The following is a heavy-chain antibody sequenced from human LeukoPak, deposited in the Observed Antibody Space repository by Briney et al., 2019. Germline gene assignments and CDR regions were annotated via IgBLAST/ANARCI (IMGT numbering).Heavy chain of an antibody. Sequence: ASVKVSCKASGCTFTSYYIHWVRQAPGQGLEWMGFINPSGGSTSYAQKFQGRLTMTRDMSTSTVYMELSSLRSEDTAVYYCARNVGSGLDYWGQGTLVTVSS. D-gene: IGHD3-10*01. V-gene: IGHV1-46*01. CDR2: INPSGGST. CDR3: ARNVGSGLDY. J-gene: IGHJ4*02. CDR1: GCTFTSYY.